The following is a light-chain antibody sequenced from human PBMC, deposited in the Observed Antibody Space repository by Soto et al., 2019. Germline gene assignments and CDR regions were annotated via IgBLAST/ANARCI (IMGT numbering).Light chain of an antibody. CDR2: AVN. CDR1: SSNVGSYKL. J-gene: IGLJ1*01. V-gene: IGLV2-23*02. Sequence: QSVLTQPASVSGSPGQSITISCTGTSSNVGSYKLVSWYQQHPRKAPALMIVAVNRRPSGVSNRFPGSTSGTTASRALSWLKVEDEADYYCCSSGGSPTYVFGAGTKVTVL. CDR3: CSSGGSPTYV.